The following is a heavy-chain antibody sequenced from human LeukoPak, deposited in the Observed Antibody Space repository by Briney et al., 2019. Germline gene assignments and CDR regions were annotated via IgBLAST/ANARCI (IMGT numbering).Heavy chain of an antibody. CDR1: GFTFSSYA. D-gene: IGHD3-16*02. CDR2: ISGSGGST. CDR3: AKDRSGRDDYVWGSYPDAFDI. V-gene: IGHV3-23*01. J-gene: IGHJ3*02. Sequence: PGGSLRLSCAASGFTFSSYAMSWVRQAPGKGLEWVSAISGSGGSTYYADSVKGRFTISRDNSKNTLYLQMNSLRAEDTAVYYCAKDRSGRDDYVWGSYPDAFDIWGQGTMVTVSS.